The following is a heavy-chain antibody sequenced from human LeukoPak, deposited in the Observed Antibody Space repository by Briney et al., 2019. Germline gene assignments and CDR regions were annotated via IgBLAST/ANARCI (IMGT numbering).Heavy chain of an antibody. J-gene: IGHJ3*02. CDR2: IRYDGSNK. V-gene: IGHV3-30*02. CDR3: ANRPTVAVAGMGKAFDI. D-gene: IGHD6-19*01. Sequence: GGSLRLSCAASGFTFSTYGMHWVRQAPGKGLEWVAFIRYDGSNKYYADSVKGRFTISRDNSKNTLYLQMNSLRAEDTAVYYCANRPTVAVAGMGKAFDIWGQGTMVTVSS. CDR1: GFTFSTYG.